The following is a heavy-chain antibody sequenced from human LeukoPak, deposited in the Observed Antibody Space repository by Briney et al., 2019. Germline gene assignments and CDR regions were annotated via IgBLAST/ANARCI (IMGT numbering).Heavy chain of an antibody. Sequence: ASVKVSCKASGYTFTSYGITWLRQAPGQGLECMGWISAYNGNTNYAQKLQGRVTMTTDTSTRTVYMELRSLRSDDTAVYYCARDQVVVVGAKFDPWGQGTLVTVSS. D-gene: IGHD2-15*01. CDR3: ARDQVVVVGAKFDP. J-gene: IGHJ5*02. CDR1: GYTFTSYG. V-gene: IGHV1-18*01. CDR2: ISAYNGNT.